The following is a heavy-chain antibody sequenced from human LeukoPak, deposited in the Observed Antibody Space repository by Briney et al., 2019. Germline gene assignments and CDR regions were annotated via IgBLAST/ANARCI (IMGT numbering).Heavy chain of an antibody. D-gene: IGHD1-26*01. CDR1: GGSISSYY. CDR3: ARISAVGATTYAFDI. CDR2: IYYSGST. J-gene: IGHJ3*02. Sequence: PSETLSLTCTVSGGSISSYYWSWIRQPPGKGLEWIGYIYYSGSTNYNPSLKSRVTISVDTSKNQFSLKLSSVTAADTAVYYCARISAVGATTYAFDIWGQGTMVTVSS. V-gene: IGHV4-59*08.